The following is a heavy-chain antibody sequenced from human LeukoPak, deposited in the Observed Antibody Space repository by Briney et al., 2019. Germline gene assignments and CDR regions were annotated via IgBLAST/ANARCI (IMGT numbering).Heavy chain of an antibody. D-gene: IGHD5-24*01. CDR1: GYTFTNYY. Sequence: GASVKLSCKASGYTFTNYYIHWVRQAPGQVLEWMGLINPGGDNTDYAQNFQGRVTMTRDTSTSTVYMGLSSLRSEDTAVYYCARIRDGYNDAYDIWGQGTMVTVSS. J-gene: IGHJ3*02. V-gene: IGHV1-46*01. CDR3: ARIRDGYNDAYDI. CDR2: INPGGDNT.